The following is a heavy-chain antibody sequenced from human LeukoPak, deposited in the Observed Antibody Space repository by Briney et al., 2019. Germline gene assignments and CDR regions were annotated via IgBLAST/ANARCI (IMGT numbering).Heavy chain of an antibody. D-gene: IGHD3-10*01. J-gene: IGHJ6*02. CDR1: VYTPTELS. CDR3: ATDQRGAGLGFVYGSGSFNGLDV. Sequence: ASVKVSCMVTVYTPTELSMHWVRPARGKGVEWMGGFYTEDDETICEQTFWSRESLTEETSTDTGYMELSSLRSEDTAVYYCATDQRGAGLGFVYGSGSFNGLDVWGQGTTVTVSS. CDR2: FYTEDDET. V-gene: IGHV1-24*01.